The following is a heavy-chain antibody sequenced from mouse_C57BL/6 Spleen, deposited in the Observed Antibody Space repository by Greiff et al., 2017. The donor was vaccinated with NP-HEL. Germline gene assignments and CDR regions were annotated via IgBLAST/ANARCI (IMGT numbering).Heavy chain of an antibody. CDR3: AREDSSGLFAY. V-gene: IGHV1-80*01. D-gene: IGHD3-2*02. CDR2: IYPGDGDT. CDR1: GYAFSSYW. J-gene: IGHJ3*01. Sequence: QVQLQQSGAVLVKPGASVKISCKASGYAFSSYWMNWVKQRPGTGLEWIGPIYPGDGDTNYNGKFKGKATLTADKSSSTAYMQLSSLTSEDSAVYFCAREDSSGLFAYWGQGTLVTVSA.